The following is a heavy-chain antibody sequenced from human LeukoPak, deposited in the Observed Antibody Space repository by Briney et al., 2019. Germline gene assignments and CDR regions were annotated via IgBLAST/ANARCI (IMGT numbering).Heavy chain of an antibody. Sequence: PGGSLRLSCAASGFTFSSFSMNWVRQAPGKGLVWVSRIKYDASSTSYADSVKGRFTISRDNAKNTLYLQMNSLRAKDTAVYYCARDYKAHGSLYYYYGMDVWGQGTTVTVSS. V-gene: IGHV3-74*01. CDR1: GFTFSSFS. J-gene: IGHJ6*02. CDR2: IKYDASST. D-gene: IGHD3-10*01. CDR3: ARDYKAHGSLYYYYGMDV.